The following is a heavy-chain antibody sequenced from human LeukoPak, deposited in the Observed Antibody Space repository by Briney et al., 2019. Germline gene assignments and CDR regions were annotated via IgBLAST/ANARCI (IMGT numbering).Heavy chain of an antibody. CDR2: IYTSGST. Sequence: SETLSLTCTVSGGSISSYYWSWIRQPAGKGLEWIGRIYTSGSTNYNPSLKSRVTMSVDTSKNQFSLKLSSVTAADTAVYYCARAQLNYYDSSGYYYFDYWGQGTLVTVSS. CDR3: ARAQLNYYDSSGYYYFDY. D-gene: IGHD3-22*01. CDR1: GGSISSYY. V-gene: IGHV4-4*07. J-gene: IGHJ4*02.